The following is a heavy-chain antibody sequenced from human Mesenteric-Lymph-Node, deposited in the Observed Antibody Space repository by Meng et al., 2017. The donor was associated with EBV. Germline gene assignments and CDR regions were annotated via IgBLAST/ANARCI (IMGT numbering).Heavy chain of an antibody. CDR2: ILYSGTP. Sequence: QVPLPESGPGLVPPSQTLSVTCAVSGGSISSTNYYWSWIRQPPGKGLEWIGYILYSGTPYYNPSFKSRVVMSIDTSKNQLSLNLTSVTAPDTAVYYCSSTRSGYGYYYAMDVWGQGTTVTVSS. CDR1: GGSISSTNYY. CDR3: SSTRSGYGYYYAMDV. D-gene: IGHD5-12*01. V-gene: IGHV4-30-4*01. J-gene: IGHJ6*02.